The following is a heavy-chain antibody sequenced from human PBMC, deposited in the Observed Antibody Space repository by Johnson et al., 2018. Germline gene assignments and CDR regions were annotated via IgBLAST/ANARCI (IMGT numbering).Heavy chain of an antibody. V-gene: IGHV3-21*01. J-gene: IGHJ6*02. CDR2: ISSSSSSL. CDR3: ARERRIGTLYYYGLAV. D-gene: IGHD6-13*01. Sequence: EVQLVESGGGLVKPGGSLRLSCAASGFTFTSFSMNWVRQAPGKGLEWVSSISSSSSSLDYADSVKGRFTISRDNAKNSLYLQMNSLRPEDTAVYYCARERRIGTLYYYGLAVWGQGTPVTGSS. CDR1: GFTFTSFS.